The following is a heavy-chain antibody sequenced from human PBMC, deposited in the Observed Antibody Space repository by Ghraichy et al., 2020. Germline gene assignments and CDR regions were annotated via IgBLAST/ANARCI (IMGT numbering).Heavy chain of an antibody. Sequence: GGSLRLSCAASGFTFSSYAMSWVRQAPGKGLEWVSAISGSGGSTYYADSVKGRFTISRDNSKNTLYLQMNSLRAEDTAVYYCATRYYDYVWGSYRRDYWGQGTLVTVSS. J-gene: IGHJ4*02. CDR2: ISGSGGST. V-gene: IGHV3-23*01. D-gene: IGHD3-16*02. CDR1: GFTFSSYA. CDR3: ATRYYDYVWGSYRRDY.